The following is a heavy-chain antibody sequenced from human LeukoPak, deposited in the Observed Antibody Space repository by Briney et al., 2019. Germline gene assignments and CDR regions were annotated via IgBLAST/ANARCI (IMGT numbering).Heavy chain of an antibody. CDR2: IHPSGML. CDR3: SRGLDSRKLGY. Sequence: ASETLSLTCTVSGASFNSDEQYWNWIRQSPGKGLEWIGSIHPSGMLYNNPSLESRVTMSRDTSKSQFSLNLNSVTAADTAVYFCSRGLDSRKLGYWGQGILVTVSS. J-gene: IGHJ4*02. D-gene: IGHD3-22*01. CDR1: GASFNSDEQY. V-gene: IGHV4-31*03.